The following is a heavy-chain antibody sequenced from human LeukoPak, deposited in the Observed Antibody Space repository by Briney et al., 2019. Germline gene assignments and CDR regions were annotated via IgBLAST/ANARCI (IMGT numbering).Heavy chain of an antibody. V-gene: IGHV3-74*01. CDR2: INSDGSST. J-gene: IGHJ4*02. Sequence: PGGSLRLSCAASGFTFSRYWMHWVRQTPGKGLVWVSCINSDGSSTRYADPVKGRFTISRDNAKNTLDLPMSSLRAEDTAVYYCARVDCSGGSCYFDYWGQGTLVTVSS. D-gene: IGHD2-15*01. CDR1: GFTFSRYW. CDR3: ARVDCSGGSCYFDY.